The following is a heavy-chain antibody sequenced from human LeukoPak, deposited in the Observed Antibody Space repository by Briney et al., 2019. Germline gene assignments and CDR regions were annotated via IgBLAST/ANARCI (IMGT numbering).Heavy chain of an antibody. V-gene: IGHV3-21*01. CDR3: ARVSGGYFDY. J-gene: IGHJ4*02. Sequence: PGRSLRLSCAASGFTVSSNYMSWVSQAPGKGLEWVSSISSSSTYIYYADSVKGRFTISRDNAKNSVYLQMNSLRAEDTAVFYCARVSGGYFDYWGQGTLVTVSS. CDR2: ISSSSTYI. D-gene: IGHD1-26*01. CDR1: GFTVSSNY.